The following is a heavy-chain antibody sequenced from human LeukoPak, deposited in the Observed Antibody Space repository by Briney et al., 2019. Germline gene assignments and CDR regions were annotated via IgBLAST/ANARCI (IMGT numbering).Heavy chain of an antibody. CDR1: GGSISSSSYY. V-gene: IGHV4-39*07. CDR2: IYYSGST. D-gene: IGHD6-13*01. CDR3: ARVGPQLVADY. J-gene: IGHJ4*02. Sequence: PSETLSLTCTVSGGSISSSSYYWGWLRQPPGKGLEWIGSIYYSGSTYYNPSLKSRVTISVDTSKNQFSLKLSSVTAADTAVYYCARVGPQLVADYWGQGTLVTVSS.